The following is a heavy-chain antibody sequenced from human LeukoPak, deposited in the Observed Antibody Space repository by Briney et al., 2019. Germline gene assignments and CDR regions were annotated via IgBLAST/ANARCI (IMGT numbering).Heavy chain of an antibody. D-gene: IGHD6-19*01. V-gene: IGHV3-21*01. CDR3: ARVLSPLVAGIPLDY. Sequence: PGGSLRVSCAASGFTFSSYSMNWVRQAPGKGLEWVSSISSSSSYIYYADSVKGRFTISRDNAKNPLYLQMNSLRAEDTAVYYCARVLSPLVAGIPLDYWGQGTLVTVSS. CDR2: ISSSSSYI. CDR1: GFTFSSYS. J-gene: IGHJ4*02.